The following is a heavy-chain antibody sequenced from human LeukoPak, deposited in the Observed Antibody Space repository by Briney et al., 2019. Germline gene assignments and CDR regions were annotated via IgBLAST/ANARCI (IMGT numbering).Heavy chain of an antibody. CDR1: GYSFSSYY. CDR3: ARECRLYGSGSYYYYYGMDV. CDR2: INPNSGGT. J-gene: IGHJ6*02. Sequence: GESLKISCKGSGYSFSSYYMHWVRQAPGQGLEWMGWINPNSGGTNYAQKFQGRVTMTRDTSISTAYMELSRLRSDDTAVYYCARECRLYGSGSYYYYYGMDVWGQGITVTVSS. D-gene: IGHD3-10*01. V-gene: IGHV1-2*02.